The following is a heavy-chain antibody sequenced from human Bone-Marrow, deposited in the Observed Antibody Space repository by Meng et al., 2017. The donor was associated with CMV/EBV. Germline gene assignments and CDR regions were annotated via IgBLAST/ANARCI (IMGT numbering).Heavy chain of an antibody. CDR1: GFTFSSYS. J-gene: IGHJ4*02. Sequence: GGSLRLSCAVSGFTFSSYSMNWVRQAPGKGLEWVSSISSSSSYIYYADSVKGRFTISRDNAKNSLYLQMNSLRAEDTAVYYCARDRYSSSWFDYWGQGTLVTVSS. CDR3: ARDRYSSSWFDY. V-gene: IGHV3-21*01. CDR2: ISSSSSYI. D-gene: IGHD6-13*01.